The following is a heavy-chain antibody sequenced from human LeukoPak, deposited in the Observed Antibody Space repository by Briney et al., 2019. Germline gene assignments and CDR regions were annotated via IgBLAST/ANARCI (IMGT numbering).Heavy chain of an antibody. J-gene: IGHJ1*01. V-gene: IGHV3-23*01. CDR1: GFTFSTYA. CDR3: AKAPITISGVVKGAQLQH. Sequence: GGSLRLSCAASGFTFSTYAMNWVRQAPGKGLEWVSIISGSGGNTFYADAVKGRFTISRDNSKNTLYLQMNNLRDEDTAVYYCAKAPITISGVVKGAQLQHWGQGTLVTVSS. D-gene: IGHD3-3*01. CDR2: ISGSGGNT.